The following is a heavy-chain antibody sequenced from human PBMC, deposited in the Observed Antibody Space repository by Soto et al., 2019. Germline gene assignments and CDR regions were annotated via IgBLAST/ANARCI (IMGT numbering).Heavy chain of an antibody. Sequence: SETLSLTCAVYGGSFSGYHSCWIRQPPGKGLKWIGEINHSGSTNYNPSLKSRVTISVDTSKNQFSLKLSSVTAADTAVYYCARGLIRRNYGSGRNYGMDVWGQGTTVT. J-gene: IGHJ6*02. CDR1: GGSFSGYH. CDR3: ARGLIRRNYGSGRNYGMDV. D-gene: IGHD3-10*01. V-gene: IGHV4-34*01. CDR2: INHSGST.